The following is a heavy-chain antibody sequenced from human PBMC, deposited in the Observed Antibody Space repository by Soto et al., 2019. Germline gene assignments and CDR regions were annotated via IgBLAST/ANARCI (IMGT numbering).Heavy chain of an antibody. CDR3: ASLPPGHGSVRTG. CDR1: GFTFSSYS. D-gene: IGHD3-10*01. J-gene: IGHJ4*02. CDR2: ISSSSSYI. Sequence: PGGSLRLSCAASGFTFSSYSMNWVRQAPGKGLEWVSSISSSSSYIYYADSVKGRFTISRDNAKSSLYLQMNSPRAEDTAVYYCASLPPGHGSVRTGWGQRTLVTVSS. V-gene: IGHV3-21*01.